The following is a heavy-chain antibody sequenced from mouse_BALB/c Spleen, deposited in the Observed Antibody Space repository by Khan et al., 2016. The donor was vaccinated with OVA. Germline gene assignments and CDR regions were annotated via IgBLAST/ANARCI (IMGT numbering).Heavy chain of an antibody. V-gene: IGHV3-2*02. D-gene: IGHD1-1*01. CDR3: ARSVTITTVVATDFDY. Sequence: EVQLQESGPGLVNPSQSLSLTCTVTGYSITSDYAWNWIRQFPGNKLEWMGYISYSGRTSYNPTPKSRISITRDPSKNQVFLQLNSVTTADTATYFCARSVTITTVVATDFDYWGQGTTLTVSS. J-gene: IGHJ2*01. CDR2: ISYSGRT. CDR1: GYSITSDYA.